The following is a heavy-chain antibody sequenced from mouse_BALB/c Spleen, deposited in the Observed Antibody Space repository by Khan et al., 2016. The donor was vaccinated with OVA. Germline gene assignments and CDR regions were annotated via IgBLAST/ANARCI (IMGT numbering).Heavy chain of an antibody. CDR2: INPYNGGT. V-gene: IGHV1S136*01. Sequence: EVQLKQSGPELVKPGASVKMSCKASGYTFTNYVLHWVKQKPGQGLEWIGYINPYNGGTKYNEKFKGKATLASDKSSITAYMELSSLTSEDSAVYYCARGNWQSYYFDDWGQGTTLTLSS. CDR1: GYTFTNYV. D-gene: IGHD4-1*01. CDR3: ARGNWQSYYFDD. J-gene: IGHJ2*01.